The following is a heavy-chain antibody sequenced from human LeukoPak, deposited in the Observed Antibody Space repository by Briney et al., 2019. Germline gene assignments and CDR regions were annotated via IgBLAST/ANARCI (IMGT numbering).Heavy chain of an antibody. Sequence: GGSLRLSCAASGFTFSSYAMSWVRQAPGKGLEGVSAISGSGGSTYYADSVKGRFTISRDNSKNTLYLQMNSLRAEDTAVYYCAKGGWALLEYYFDYWGQGTLVTVSS. CDR2: ISGSGGST. CDR1: GFTFSSYA. CDR3: AKGGWALLEYYFDY. J-gene: IGHJ4*02. V-gene: IGHV3-23*01. D-gene: IGHD1-26*01.